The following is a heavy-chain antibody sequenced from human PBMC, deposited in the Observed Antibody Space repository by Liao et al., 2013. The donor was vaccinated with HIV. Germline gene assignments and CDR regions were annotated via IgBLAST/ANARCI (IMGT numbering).Heavy chain of an antibody. D-gene: IGHD2-8*02. CDR3: ARGFCPGNVCSLGAYDT. CDR1: GGSVNTHH. J-gene: IGHJ5*02. CDR2: VYPSGSS. V-gene: IGHV4-4*09. Sequence: QVQLHESGPGLVRPSETLALTCTVSGGSVNTHHWDWIRQSPGKGLEWIGYVYPSGSSNSAPSLKTRVNISVDRSRNQFALKLTSVTAADTAVYYCARGFCPGNVCSLGAYDTWGQGTLVIVS.